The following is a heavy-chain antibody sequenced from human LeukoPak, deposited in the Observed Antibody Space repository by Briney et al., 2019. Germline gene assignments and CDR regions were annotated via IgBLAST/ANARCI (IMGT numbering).Heavy chain of an antibody. V-gene: IGHV1-2*02. J-gene: IGHJ6*02. CDR1: GYTLTAYY. CDR3: ARAQRTISGMDV. D-gene: IGHD2-2*01. Sequence: GASVKVSCTSSGYTLTAYYIHWVRQAPGQGLEWLGWMNPHSGGTNYAQNFRGRVTMTTDTSINTAYMELTGLTPDDTALYYCARAQRTISGMDVWGQGTTVAVS. CDR2: MNPHSGGT.